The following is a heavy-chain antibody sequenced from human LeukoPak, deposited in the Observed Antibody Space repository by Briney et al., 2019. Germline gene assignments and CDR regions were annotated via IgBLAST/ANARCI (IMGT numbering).Heavy chain of an antibody. CDR2: ISASGDNQ. CDR3: AKDWIPED. J-gene: IGHJ4*02. D-gene: IGHD5-18*01. CDR1: GFTLRGYA. Sequence: VASLRLSCAVSGFTLRGYAMNWVRQAPGKGLEWVALISASGDNQYYSDAVKGRFTISRDNSKNTLSLQMSSLRVEDTAVYYCAKDWIPEDWGQGTLVSVCS. V-gene: IGHV3-23*01.